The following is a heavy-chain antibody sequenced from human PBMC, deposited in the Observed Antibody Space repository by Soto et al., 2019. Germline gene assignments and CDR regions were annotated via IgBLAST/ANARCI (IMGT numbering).Heavy chain of an antibody. CDR2: IIPIFGTA. Sequence: SVKVSCKASGVTFSSYAISWVRQAPLQVLEWMVGIIPIFGTANYAQKFQGRVTITADESTSTAYMELSSLRSEDTAVYYCASLEGTAAKNWFDPWGQGTMVTVSS. V-gene: IGHV1-69*13. J-gene: IGHJ5*02. CDR1: GVTFSSYA. CDR3: ASLEGTAAKNWFDP.